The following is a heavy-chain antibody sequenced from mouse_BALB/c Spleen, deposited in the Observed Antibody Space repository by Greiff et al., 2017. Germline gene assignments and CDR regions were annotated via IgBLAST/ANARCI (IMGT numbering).Heavy chain of an antibody. V-gene: IGHV3-2*02. CDR2: ISYSGST. J-gene: IGHJ4*01. CDR3: ARKPTGAMDY. CDR1: GYSITSDYA. Sequence: EVKLQESGPGLVKPSQSLSLTCTVTGYSITSDYAWNWIRQFPGNKLEWMGYISYSGSTSYNPSLKSRISITRDTSKNQFFLQLNSVTTEDTATYYCARKPTGAMDYWGQGTSVTVSS.